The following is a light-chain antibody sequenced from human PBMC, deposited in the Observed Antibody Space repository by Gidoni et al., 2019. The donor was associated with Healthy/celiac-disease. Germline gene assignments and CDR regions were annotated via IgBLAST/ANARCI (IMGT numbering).Light chain of an antibody. CDR3: QQNYSTPLIT. CDR1: QSISSY. J-gene: IGKJ5*01. V-gene: IGKV1-39*01. CDR2: AAS. Sequence: DIQMTQSPSSLPASVGDRVTITCRASQSISSYLNWYQQKPGKAPKLLIYAASSLQSGVPSRFSGSGSGTDFTLTISSLQPEDFATYYCQQNYSTPLITFGQGTRLEIK.